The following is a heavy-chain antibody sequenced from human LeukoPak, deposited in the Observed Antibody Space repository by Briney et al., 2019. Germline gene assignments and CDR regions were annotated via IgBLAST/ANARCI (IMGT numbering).Heavy chain of an antibody. D-gene: IGHD3-22*01. Sequence: SETLSLTCAVYGGSFSGYYWSWIRQPPGKGLEWIGEINHSGSTNYNPSPKSRVTIPVDTSKNKSSLKLSSVTAEVTAVYYCARGSGYFPHWGQGTLVTVSS. CDR1: GGSFSGYY. CDR3: ARGSGYFPH. V-gene: IGHV4-34*01. CDR2: INHSGST. J-gene: IGHJ4*02.